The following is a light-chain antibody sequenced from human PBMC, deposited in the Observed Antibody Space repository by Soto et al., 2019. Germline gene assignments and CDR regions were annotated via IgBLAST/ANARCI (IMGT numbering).Light chain of an antibody. CDR3: QQYGSSGT. CDR1: QSVSSN. V-gene: IGKV3-20*01. Sequence: DILITQSPATLSVSLGDRATLSCRASQSVSSNLAWYQLKPGQAPRLLLYGASNTATGIPDRLSGSGSGTDFTLTIRRLEPEDFAVYYCQQYGSSGTFGQGTKVDI. CDR2: GAS. J-gene: IGKJ1*01.